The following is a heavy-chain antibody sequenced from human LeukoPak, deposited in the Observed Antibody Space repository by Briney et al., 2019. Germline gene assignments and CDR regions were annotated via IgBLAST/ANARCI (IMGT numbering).Heavy chain of an antibody. Sequence: GGSLRLSCAASGFTFSFYGIHWVRQAPGEGLEWVAVISYDGSNKYYADSVKGRFTISRDNSKNTLYLQMNSLRAEDTAVYYCASDGIAAAPLDYWGQGTLVTVSS. J-gene: IGHJ4*02. D-gene: IGHD6-13*01. CDR1: GFTFSFYG. CDR2: ISYDGSNK. V-gene: IGHV3-30*03. CDR3: ASDGIAAAPLDY.